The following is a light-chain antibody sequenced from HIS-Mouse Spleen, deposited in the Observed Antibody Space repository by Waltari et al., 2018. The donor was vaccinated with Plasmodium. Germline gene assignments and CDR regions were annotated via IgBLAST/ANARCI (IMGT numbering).Light chain of an antibody. Sequence: QSVLTQPPSASGTPGPRVTISCSGSSPKLLIYSNNQRPSGVPDRFSGSKSGTSASLAISGLQSEDEADYYCAAWDDSLNGWVFGGGTKLTVL. CDR3: AAWDDSLNGWV. J-gene: IGLJ3*02. CDR2: SNN. CDR1: S. V-gene: IGLV1-44*01.